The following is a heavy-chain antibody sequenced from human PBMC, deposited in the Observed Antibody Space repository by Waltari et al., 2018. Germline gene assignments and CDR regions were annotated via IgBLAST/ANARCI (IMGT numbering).Heavy chain of an antibody. J-gene: IGHJ4*02. D-gene: IGHD1-26*01. CDR2: IYHSGST. V-gene: IGHV4-38-2*01. Sequence: QVQLQESDPGLVKPSETLSLTCAVSGYSISSGYYWGWIRQPPGKGLEWIGSIYHSGSTYYNPSLKSRVTISVDTSKNQFSLKLSSVTAADTAVYYCARIKGREVYFDYWGQGTLVTVSS. CDR1: GYSISSGYY. CDR3: ARIKGREVYFDY.